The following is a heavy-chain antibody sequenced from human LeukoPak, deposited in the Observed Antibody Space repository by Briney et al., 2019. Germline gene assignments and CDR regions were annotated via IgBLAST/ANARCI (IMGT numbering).Heavy chain of an antibody. D-gene: IGHD1-26*01. J-gene: IGHJ6*02. CDR2: IKQDGSEK. CDR3: ARDRWELNYYYYGMDV. Sequence: GGSLRLSCAASGFTFSSYWMSWVRQAPGKGLEWVANIKQDGSEKYYVDSVEGRFTISRDNAKNSLYLQMNSLRAEDTAVYYCARDRWELNYYYYGMDVWGQGTTVTVSS. CDR1: GFTFSSYW. V-gene: IGHV3-7*01.